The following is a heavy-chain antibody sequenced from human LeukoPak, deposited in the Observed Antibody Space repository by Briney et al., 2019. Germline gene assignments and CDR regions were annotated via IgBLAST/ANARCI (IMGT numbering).Heavy chain of an antibody. Sequence: SSETLSLTCAVHGGSFSGYYWSWIRQPPGKGLEWIGEINHSGSTNYNPSLKSRVTISVDTSKNQFSLKLSSVTAADTAVHYCARGSGRMEGMDVWGQGTTVTVSS. V-gene: IGHV4-34*01. D-gene: IGHD1-1*01. CDR1: GGSFSGYY. CDR2: INHSGST. J-gene: IGHJ6*02. CDR3: ARGSGRMEGMDV.